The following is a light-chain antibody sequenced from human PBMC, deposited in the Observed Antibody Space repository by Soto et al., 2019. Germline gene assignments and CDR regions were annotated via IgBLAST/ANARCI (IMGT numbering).Light chain of an antibody. CDR3: SSYTRSSFDV. CDR1: SSDVGGYNY. V-gene: IGLV2-14*01. Sequence: QSALTQPASVSGSPGQSITISCTGTSSDVGGYNYVSWYQQHPGKAPKLMIYDVSNRPSGVSNRFSGSKSGNTASLTISGLQAEDEADYYCSSYTRSSFDVFGTGTKVTVL. CDR2: DVS. J-gene: IGLJ1*01.